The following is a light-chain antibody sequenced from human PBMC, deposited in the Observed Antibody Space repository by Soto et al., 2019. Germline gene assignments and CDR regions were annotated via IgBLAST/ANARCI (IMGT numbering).Light chain of an antibody. J-gene: IGKJ4*01. V-gene: IGKV3-15*01. Sequence: EIVVTQSPATLSVSPGERATLSCSASQSVGNNFAWYQQTPGQAPRLLIFATSTRATGVPARFSGSGSGTEYTLTISSLQSEDFAVYYCQQYGDWPLTFGGGAKVEIE. CDR2: ATS. CDR1: QSVGNN. CDR3: QQYGDWPLT.